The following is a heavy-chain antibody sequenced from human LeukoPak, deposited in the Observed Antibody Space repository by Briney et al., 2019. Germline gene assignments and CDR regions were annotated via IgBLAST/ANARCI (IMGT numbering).Heavy chain of an antibody. CDR2: ISYDGSNK. D-gene: IGHD3-10*01. CDR3: AKVGGSGNFDY. J-gene: IGHJ4*02. Sequence: SCKVSGYTLTELSMHWVRQAPGKGLEWVAVISYDGSNKYYADSVKGRFIISRDNSKNTLYLQMNSLRAEDTAVYYCAKVGGSGNFDYWGQGTLVTVSS. CDR1: GYTLTELS. V-gene: IGHV3-30*18.